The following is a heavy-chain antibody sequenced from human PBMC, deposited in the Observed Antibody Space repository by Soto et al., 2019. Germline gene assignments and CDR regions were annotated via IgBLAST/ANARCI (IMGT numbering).Heavy chain of an antibody. V-gene: IGHV4-61*01. CDR3: VRDYWGSGLRFDS. J-gene: IGHJ4*02. CDR1: GGSVNSGSYY. Sequence: QVQLQESGPGLVKPSETLSLTCTVSGGSVNSGSYYWSWIRQPPGKGLEWIGYVYYSGSTKYNPSLTNPVTISIDTSNNQFSLKLGSVTAADTAVYYCVRDYWGSGLRFDSWGQGALVTVPA. CDR2: VYYSGST. D-gene: IGHD6-25*01.